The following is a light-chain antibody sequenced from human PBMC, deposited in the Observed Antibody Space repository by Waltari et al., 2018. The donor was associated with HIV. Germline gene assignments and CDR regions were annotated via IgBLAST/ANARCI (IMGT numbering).Light chain of an antibody. J-gene: IGLJ2*01. CDR2: EGS. CDR3: CSYAGSSTLEV. Sequence: QSALTQPASVSGSPGQSITTSCPGTSSDVGSYTLFHWYQQHPGKAPKLMIYEGSKRPSGVSNRFSGSKSGNTASLTISGLQAEDEADYYCCSYAGSSTLEVFGGGTKLTVL. V-gene: IGLV2-23*01. CDR1: SSDVGSYTL.